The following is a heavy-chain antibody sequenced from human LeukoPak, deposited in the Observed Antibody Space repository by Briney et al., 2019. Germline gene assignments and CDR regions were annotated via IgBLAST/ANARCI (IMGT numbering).Heavy chain of an antibody. Sequence: PSETLSLTCTVSGGSISSYYWSWIRQPPGKGLEWIGYIYYSGSTNYNPSLKSRVTISVDTSKNQFSLKLSSVTAADTAVYYCARVYATESYYYYYGMDVWGQGTTVTVSS. CDR2: IYYSGST. CDR1: GGSISSYY. D-gene: IGHD2-2*02. CDR3: ARVYATESYYYYYGMDV. J-gene: IGHJ6*02. V-gene: IGHV4-59*01.